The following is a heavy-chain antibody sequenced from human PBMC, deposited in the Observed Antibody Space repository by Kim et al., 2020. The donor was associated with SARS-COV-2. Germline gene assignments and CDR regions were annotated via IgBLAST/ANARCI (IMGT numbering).Heavy chain of an antibody. CDR1: GYTFTSYD. Sequence: ASVKVSCKASGYTFTSYDINWVRQATGQGLEWMGWMNPNSGNTGYAQKFQGRVTMTRNTSISTAYMELSSLRSEDTAVYYCARGPPRSLRFLEWPPIPAGFDPWGQGTLVTVSS. D-gene: IGHD3-3*01. CDR3: ARGPPRSLRFLEWPPIPAGFDP. CDR2: MNPNSGNT. J-gene: IGHJ5*02. V-gene: IGHV1-8*01.